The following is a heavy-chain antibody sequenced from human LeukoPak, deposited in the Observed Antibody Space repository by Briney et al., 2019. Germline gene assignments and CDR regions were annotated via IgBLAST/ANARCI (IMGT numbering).Heavy chain of an antibody. Sequence: SETLSLTCAVYGGSFSGYYWSWIRQPPGKGLEWIGEINHSGSTNYNPSLKSRVTISVDTSKNQYSLKLSSVTAADTAVYYCARGPARGYSYGLINAFDIWGQGTMVTVSS. V-gene: IGHV4-34*01. CDR1: GGSFSGYY. CDR2: INHSGST. D-gene: IGHD5-18*01. J-gene: IGHJ3*02. CDR3: ARGPARGYSYGLINAFDI.